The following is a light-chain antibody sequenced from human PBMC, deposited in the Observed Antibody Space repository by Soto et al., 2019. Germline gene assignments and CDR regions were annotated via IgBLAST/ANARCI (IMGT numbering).Light chain of an antibody. J-gene: IGLJ1*01. CDR1: SSDVGGFNY. CDR3: SSYTSSSTYV. CDR2: EVS. Sequence: QSALTQPPSASGSPGQSVTISCTGTSSDVGGFNYVSWYQHHPGKAPKLMIYEVSNRPSGVSNRFSGSKSGNTASLTISGLQAEDEADYYCSSYTSSSTYVFGTGTKLTVL. V-gene: IGLV2-14*01.